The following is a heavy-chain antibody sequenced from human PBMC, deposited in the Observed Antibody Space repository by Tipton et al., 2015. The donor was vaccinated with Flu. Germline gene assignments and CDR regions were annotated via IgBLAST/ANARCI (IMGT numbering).Heavy chain of an antibody. D-gene: IGHD3-3*01. J-gene: IGHJ3*02. Sequence: TLSLTCSVSGGSMSKSDWSWIRQSPEKGLEWIGYLQSSGSTKYNPSLMSRVTISGDPSKNQVSLRLTSVSAADTAVYFCARVWDFWSAFDIWGQGTLVTVSS. V-gene: IGHV4-59*01. CDR3: ARVWDFWSAFDI. CDR2: LQSSGST. CDR1: GGSMSKSD.